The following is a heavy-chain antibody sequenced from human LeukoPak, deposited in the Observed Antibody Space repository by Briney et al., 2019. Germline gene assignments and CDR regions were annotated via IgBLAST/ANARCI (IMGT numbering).Heavy chain of an antibody. J-gene: IGHJ4*02. V-gene: IGHV1-18*01. Sequence: ASVKVSCKASGYTFTSYCRSWVRQAPGQGLEWMGWISAYNGNTNYAQKLQGRVTMTTDKSTSTAYMELRSLRSDDTAVYYCARERGYSGYGYSYLSHWGQGTLVTVSS. CDR1: GYTFTSYC. CDR2: ISAYNGNT. D-gene: IGHD5-12*01. CDR3: ARERGYSGYGYSYLSH.